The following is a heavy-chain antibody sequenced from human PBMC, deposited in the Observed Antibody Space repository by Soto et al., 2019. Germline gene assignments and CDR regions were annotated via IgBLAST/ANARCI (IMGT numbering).Heavy chain of an antibody. D-gene: IGHD3-3*01. CDR3: ARERAITIFGVVINPHYGMDV. CDR2: INHSGST. Sequence: SETLSLTCAVYGGSFSCYYWSWIRQPQGKGLEWIGEINHSGSTNYNPSLKSRVTISVDTSKNQFSLKLSSVTAADTAVYYCARERAITIFGVVINPHYGMDVWGQGTTVTVSS. CDR1: GGSFSCYY. V-gene: IGHV4-34*01. J-gene: IGHJ6*02.